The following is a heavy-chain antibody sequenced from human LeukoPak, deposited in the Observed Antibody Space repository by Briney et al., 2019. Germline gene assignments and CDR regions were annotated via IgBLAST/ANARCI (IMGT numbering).Heavy chain of an antibody. CDR1: GGSFSGYY. V-gene: IGHV4-59*08. D-gene: IGHD6-13*01. CDR3: ARLYSSSWFTSDYYYYYGMDV. Sequence: SETLSLTCAVYGGSFSGYYWSWIRQPPGKGLEWIGYIYYSGSTNYNPSLKSRVTISVDTSKNQFSLKLSSVTAADTAVYYCARLYSSSWFTSDYYYYYGMDVWGQGTTVTVSS. J-gene: IGHJ6*02. CDR2: IYYSGST.